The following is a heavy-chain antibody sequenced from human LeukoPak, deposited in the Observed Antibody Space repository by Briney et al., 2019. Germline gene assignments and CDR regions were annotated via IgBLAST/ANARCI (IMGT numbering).Heavy chain of an antibody. CDR1: GFTFDIYT. D-gene: IGHD1-26*01. CDR3: ARYASYKYSGTYYYDY. CDR2: IDSYNSI. V-gene: IGHV3-69-1*02. J-gene: IGHJ4*02. Sequence: GGSLRLSCAASGFTFDIYTMIWVRQAPGKGLEWVSSIDSYNSIYYADSLMGRFTISRDNAKNSLYLQMNSLGAEDTAVYYCARYASYKYSGTYYYDYWGQGTLVSVSS.